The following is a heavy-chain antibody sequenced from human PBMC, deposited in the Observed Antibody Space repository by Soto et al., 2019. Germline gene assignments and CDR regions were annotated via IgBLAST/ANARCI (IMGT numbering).Heavy chain of an antibody. CDR3: GRGAIVGAMDV. D-gene: IGHD1-26*01. J-gene: IGHJ6*02. CDR2: INPNSGGT. CDR1: GYTFTGYY. Sequence: ASVKVSCKASGYTFTGYYIHWVRQAPGQGLEWMGWINPNSGGTRYAEKFQGRVTMTTDTSISTAYMDLSRLRSDDTAVYYCGRGAIVGAMDVSGQGTMVSVS. V-gene: IGHV1-2*02.